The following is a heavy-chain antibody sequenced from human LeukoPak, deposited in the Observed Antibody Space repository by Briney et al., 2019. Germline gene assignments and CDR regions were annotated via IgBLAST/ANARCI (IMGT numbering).Heavy chain of an antibody. CDR2: ISYDGSNK. CDR1: GFTFSSYA. CDR3: ASIRIQLWFGEEFDY. D-gene: IGHD5-18*01. Sequence: QSGGSLRLSCAASGFTFSSYAMHWVRQAPGKGLEWVAVISYDGSNKYYADSVKGRFTISRDNSKNTLYLQMNSLRAEDTAVYYCASIRIQLWFGEEFDYWGQGTLVTVSS. J-gene: IGHJ4*02. V-gene: IGHV3-30-3*01.